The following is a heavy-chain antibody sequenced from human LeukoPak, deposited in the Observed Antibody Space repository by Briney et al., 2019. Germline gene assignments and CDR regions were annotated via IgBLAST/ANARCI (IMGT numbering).Heavy chain of an antibody. V-gene: IGHV3-48*04. CDR3: ARVDAYYYYYMDV. Sequence: GGSLRLSCAVSGFSFSTYSMNWVRQAPGKGLEWVSYISSSGSTIYYADSVKGRFTISRDNAKNSLYLQMNSLRAEDTAVYYCARVDAYYYYYMDVWGKGTTVTVSS. CDR1: GFSFSTYS. CDR2: ISSSGSTI. J-gene: IGHJ6*03.